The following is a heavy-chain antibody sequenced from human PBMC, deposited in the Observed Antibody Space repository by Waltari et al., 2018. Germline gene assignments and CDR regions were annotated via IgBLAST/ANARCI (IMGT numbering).Heavy chain of an antibody. CDR2: IIPIFGTA. CDR3: ARGEVNGQQLAAIDY. Sequence: QVQLVQSGAEVKKPGSSVKVSCKASGGTFSSYAISWVRQAPGQGLEWMGGIIPIFGTANYAQKVQGRVTITADESTSTAYMELSSPRSEDTAVYYCARGEVNGQQLAAIDYWGQGTLVTVSS. J-gene: IGHJ4*02. V-gene: IGHV1-69*12. D-gene: IGHD6-13*01. CDR1: GGTFSSYA.